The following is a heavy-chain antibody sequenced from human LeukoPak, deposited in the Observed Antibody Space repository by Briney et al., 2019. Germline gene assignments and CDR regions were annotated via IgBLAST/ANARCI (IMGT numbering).Heavy chain of an antibody. D-gene: IGHD6-13*01. CDR1: AYRFTRYL. V-gene: IGHV5-51*01. Sequence: GQPLKAPGGSAAYRFTRYLTVGVGQINRKGLEWMGIIYPGDSDTRYSPSFQGQVTISADKSISTAYLQWSSLKASDTAMYYCARLMAAAGTDNFDYWGQGTLVTVSS. CDR2: IYPGDSDT. J-gene: IGHJ4*02. CDR3: ARLMAAAGTDNFDY.